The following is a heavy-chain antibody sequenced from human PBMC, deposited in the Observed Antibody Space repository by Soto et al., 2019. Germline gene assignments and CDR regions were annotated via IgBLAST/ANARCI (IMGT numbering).Heavy chain of an antibody. V-gene: IGHV3-21*01. J-gene: IGHJ3*02. CDR2: ISGSSSYI. CDR3: ARDPLWAFDI. Sequence: GGSLRLSCAASGFSFSSYSMHWVRQAPGKGLEWVSSISGSSSYIHYADSVKGRFTISRDNARKSLYLQMNSLRAEDTAVYYCARDPLWAFDIWGQGTMVTVSS. CDR1: GFSFSSYS.